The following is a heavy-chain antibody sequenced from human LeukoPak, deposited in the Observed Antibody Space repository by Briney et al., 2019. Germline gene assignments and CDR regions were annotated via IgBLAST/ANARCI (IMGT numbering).Heavy chain of an antibody. J-gene: IGHJ6*04. CDR2: IYYSGST. V-gene: IGHV4-59*01. D-gene: IGHD4-17*01. Sequence: SETLSLTCTVSGGSISGYYWSWIRQPPGKGLEWIGYIYYSGSTNYNPSLKSRVTISVDTSKNQFSLKPSSVTAADTAVYHCARADYGDSYHVWGKGTTVTVSS. CDR3: ARADYGDSYHV. CDR1: GGSISGYY.